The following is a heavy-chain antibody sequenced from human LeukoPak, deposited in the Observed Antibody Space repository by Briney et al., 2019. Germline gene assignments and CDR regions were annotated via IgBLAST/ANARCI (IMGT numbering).Heavy chain of an antibody. J-gene: IGHJ5*01. V-gene: IGHV3-23*01. CDR1: GFTFSNHA. CDR2: ISDSGYST. D-gene: IGHD3-3*01. Sequence: GGSLRLSCAASGFTFSNHAMSWVRQAPGKGLEWVSAISDSGYSTYYALSVKGRFTVYRDNSKNALYLQMDSLRAEDTALYYCAQNRVTIFGVVEDCFDSWGQGTLVTVSS. CDR3: AQNRVTIFGVVEDCFDS.